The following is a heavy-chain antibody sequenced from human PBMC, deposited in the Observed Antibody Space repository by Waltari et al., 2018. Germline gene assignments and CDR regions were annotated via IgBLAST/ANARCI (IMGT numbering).Heavy chain of an antibody. Sequence: QVQLQESGPGLVKPSETLSLTCPVSGGTISSYYWSWIRQPPGKGLEWIGYIYYSGSTNYNPSLKSRVTISVDTSKNQFSLKLSSVTAADTAVYYCARLGGTTFDYWGQGTLVTVSS. CDR3: ARLGGTTFDY. V-gene: IGHV4-59*08. CDR1: GGTISSYY. J-gene: IGHJ4*02. CDR2: IYYSGST. D-gene: IGHD1-7*01.